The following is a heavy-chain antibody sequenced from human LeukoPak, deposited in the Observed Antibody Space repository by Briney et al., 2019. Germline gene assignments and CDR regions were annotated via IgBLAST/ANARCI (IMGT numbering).Heavy chain of an antibody. Sequence: ASVKVSCKPPGGTFSRYAISWVRQAPGQGLEWMGRIIPILGIANYAQKFQGRVTITADKSTSTAYMELSSLRSEDTAVYYCASFTRRMATNPGWWGQGTLVTVSS. V-gene: IGHV1-69*04. J-gene: IGHJ4*02. D-gene: IGHD5-24*01. CDR1: GGTFSRYA. CDR2: IIPILGIA. CDR3: ASFTRRMATNPGW.